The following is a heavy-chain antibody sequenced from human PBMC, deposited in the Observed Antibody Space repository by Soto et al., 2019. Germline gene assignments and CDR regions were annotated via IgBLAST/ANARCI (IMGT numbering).Heavy chain of an antibody. Sequence: LSLTCTVSGGSISSSTDYWAWIRQPPGKGLEWIGSIYYSGITYYNPSLKSRVTISVDTSKDQFSLKLISVTAADTAIYYCARSPAGLRFLEWLYAGGWLDPWGQGTLVTVSS. J-gene: IGHJ5*02. D-gene: IGHD3-3*01. CDR2: IYYSGIT. CDR1: GGSISSSTDY. CDR3: ARSPAGLRFLEWLYAGGWLDP. V-gene: IGHV4-39*01.